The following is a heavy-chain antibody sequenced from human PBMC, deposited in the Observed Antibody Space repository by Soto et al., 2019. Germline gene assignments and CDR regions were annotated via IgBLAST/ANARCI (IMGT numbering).Heavy chain of an antibody. Sequence: GASVKVSCKASGYTFTSYAMHWVRQAPGQRLEWMGWINAGNGNTKYSQKFQGRVTITRDTSASTAYMELSSLRSEDTAVYYRARGSGIAVAEAWGQGTLVTVSS. J-gene: IGHJ5*02. CDR2: INAGNGNT. D-gene: IGHD6-19*01. CDR1: GYTFTSYA. CDR3: ARGSGIAVAEA. V-gene: IGHV1-3*01.